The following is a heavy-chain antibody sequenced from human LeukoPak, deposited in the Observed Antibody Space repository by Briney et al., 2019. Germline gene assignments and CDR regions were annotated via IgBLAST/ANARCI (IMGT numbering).Heavy chain of an antibody. CDR1: GGSISSSSYY. CDR3: ARERGNYGENYFDY. CDR2: IYYSGST. D-gene: IGHD4-17*01. J-gene: IGHJ4*02. Sequence: SETLSLTCTVSGGSISSSSYYWGWIRQPPGKGLEWIGYIYYSGSTYYNPSLKSRVTISVDTSKNQFSLKLSSVTAADTAVYYCARERGNYGENYFDYWGQGTLVTVSS. V-gene: IGHV4-31*03.